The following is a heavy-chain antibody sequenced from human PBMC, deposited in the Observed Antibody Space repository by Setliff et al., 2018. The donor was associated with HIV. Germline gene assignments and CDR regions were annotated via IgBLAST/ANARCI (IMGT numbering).Heavy chain of an antibody. Sequence: PGGSLRLSCTASGFTFSGFAMNWVRQAPGKGLEWVSYISRSSNYINYADSVKGRFTISRDNAKNSLYLQMSSLRAEDTAVYYCASAGIPTGGTSTSFDYWGQGTLVTVSS. V-gene: IGHV3-21*05. CDR1: GFTFSGFA. CDR2: ISRSSNYI. CDR3: ASAGIPTGGTSTSFDY. J-gene: IGHJ4*02. D-gene: IGHD1-1*01.